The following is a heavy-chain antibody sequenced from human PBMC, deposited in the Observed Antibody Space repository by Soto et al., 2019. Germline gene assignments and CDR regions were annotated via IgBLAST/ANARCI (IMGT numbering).Heavy chain of an antibody. J-gene: IGHJ5*02. CDR1: GFTFSSYG. D-gene: IGHD2-21*02. CDR2: IWYDGSIK. V-gene: IGHV3-33*08. Sequence: GGSLRLSCAASGFTFSSYGMHWVRQAPGKGLEWVALIWYDGSIKNYADSVKGRFTISRDNSKNTLYLQMNSLRAEDSAAYYCARKYCGTACYSIPWFAPWGREPLFPVPS. CDR3: ARKYCGTACYSIPWFAP.